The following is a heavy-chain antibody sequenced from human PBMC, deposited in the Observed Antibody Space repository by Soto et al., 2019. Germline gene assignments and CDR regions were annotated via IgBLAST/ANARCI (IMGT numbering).Heavy chain of an antibody. J-gene: IGHJ5*02. CDR2: ISAYNGNT. D-gene: IGHD2-15*01. Sequence: ASVKVSCKASGYTFTSYGISWLRQAPGQGLEWMGWISAYNGNTNYAQKLQGRVTMTTDTSTSTAYMELRSLRSDDTAVYYCARDCSGGSCIHWFDPWGQGTLVTVSS. CDR1: GYTFTSYG. V-gene: IGHV1-18*01. CDR3: ARDCSGGSCIHWFDP.